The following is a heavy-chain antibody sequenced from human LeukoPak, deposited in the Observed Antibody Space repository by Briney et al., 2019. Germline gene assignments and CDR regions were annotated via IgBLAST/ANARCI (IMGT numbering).Heavy chain of an antibody. Sequence: GESLKISCQGSGYGFNNYWIAWVRQMPGKGLEWMGTIYPGDSDARYSPSFQGQVTFSVDKSISTAYLNWSRLKASDTAMYYCTRHHDYGKYMPGEYWGQGTLVTVSS. CDR1: GYGFNNYW. CDR3: TRHHDYGKYMPGEY. V-gene: IGHV5-51*01. CDR2: IYPGDSDA. J-gene: IGHJ4*02. D-gene: IGHD3-10*01.